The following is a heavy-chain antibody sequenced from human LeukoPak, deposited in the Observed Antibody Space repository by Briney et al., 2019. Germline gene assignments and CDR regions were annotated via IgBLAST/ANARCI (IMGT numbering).Heavy chain of an antibody. CDR3: ARQETSTYNGAFDI. CDR2: IKKDGTEK. V-gene: IGHV3-7*01. Sequence: GGSLRLSCAASGLTFSSSWMSWVRQAPGKGLEWVANIKKDGTEKYYADSVKGRFTISRDNAKNSLYLQINSPRADDTAVYRCARQETSTYNGAFDIWGQGTMVTVSS. J-gene: IGHJ3*02. CDR1: GLTFSSSW. D-gene: IGHD1-1*01.